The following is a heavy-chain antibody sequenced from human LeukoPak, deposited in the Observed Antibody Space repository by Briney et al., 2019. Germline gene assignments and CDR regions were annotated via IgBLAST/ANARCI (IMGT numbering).Heavy chain of an antibody. J-gene: IGHJ4*02. V-gene: IGHV1-46*01. D-gene: IGHD3-9*01. CDR2: INPSGGTT. Sequence: ASVTVSCKASGYTFTSYYIHWVRQAPGQGLEWMGLINPSGGTTRNAQKFQGRVTMTRDMSTSTVYMELSSLRSEDTAVFYCARGSRYHDWLSPLDSWGQGTLVTVSS. CDR1: GYTFTSYY. CDR3: ARGSRYHDWLSPLDS.